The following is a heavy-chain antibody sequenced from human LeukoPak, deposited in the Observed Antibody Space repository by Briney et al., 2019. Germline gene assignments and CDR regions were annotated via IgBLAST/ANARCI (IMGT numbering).Heavy chain of an antibody. CDR1: GYSFTSYW. Sequence: GGALQISCKGSGYSFTSYWIGGGRQMPGKGLEGMGIIYPGDSRIKYSPSFQGQVPISADKSITTAYLQWSSLKASDTAIYYCARQDGSGIYYFDYWGQGTLVTVSS. CDR2: IYPGDSRI. J-gene: IGHJ4*02. D-gene: IGHD3-10*01. CDR3: ARQDGSGIYYFDY. V-gene: IGHV5-51*01.